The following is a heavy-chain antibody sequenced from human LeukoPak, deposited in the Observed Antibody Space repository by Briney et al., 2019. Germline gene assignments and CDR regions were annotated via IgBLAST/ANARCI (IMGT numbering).Heavy chain of an antibody. Sequence: PGGSLRLSCAASGFTFSGHEMNWVRRAPGKGLEWVACISSGGSSIYYADSVKGRFTISRDNAKNSLYLRMNSLRAEDTAVYYCAGAGFDYWGQGTLVTVSS. J-gene: IGHJ4*02. CDR2: ISSGGSSI. V-gene: IGHV3-48*03. CDR3: AGAGFDY. CDR1: GFTFSGHE.